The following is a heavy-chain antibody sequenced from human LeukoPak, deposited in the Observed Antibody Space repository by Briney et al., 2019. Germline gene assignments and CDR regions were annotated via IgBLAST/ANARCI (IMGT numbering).Heavy chain of an antibody. CDR3: ARLCYYGSGSYY. CDR2: ISSSSSYI. CDR1: GFTFSSYA. D-gene: IGHD3-10*01. Sequence: GGSLRLSCAASGFTFSSYAMSWVRQAPGKGLEWVSSISSSSSYIYYADSVKGRFTISRDNAKNSLYLQMNSLRAEDTAVYYCARLCYYGSGSYYWGQGTLVTVSS. V-gene: IGHV3-21*01. J-gene: IGHJ4*02.